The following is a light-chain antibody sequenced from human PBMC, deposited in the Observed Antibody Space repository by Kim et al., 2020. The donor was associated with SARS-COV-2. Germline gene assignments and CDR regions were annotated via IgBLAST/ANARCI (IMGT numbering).Light chain of an antibody. V-gene: IGKV1-5*03. CDR1: QSIGSF. CDR2: KAS. Sequence: SATVGDRVTITCRASQSIGSFLVWYQQKPGKAPKLLIYKASNLENGVPSRFSGSGSGTEFTITISSLQPTDCATYYCQHYNSMWTFGQGTKVDIK. CDR3: QHYNSMWT. J-gene: IGKJ1*01.